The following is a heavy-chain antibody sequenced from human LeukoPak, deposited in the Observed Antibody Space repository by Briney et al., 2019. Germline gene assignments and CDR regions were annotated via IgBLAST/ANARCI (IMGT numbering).Heavy chain of an antibody. CDR3: ARGASGRRIAARPFDY. Sequence: ASVKVSFKASGYTFTSYDINWVRQATGQGLEWMGWMNPNSGNTGYAQKFQGRVTITRNTSISTAYMELSSLRSEDTAVYYCARGASGRRIAARPFDYWGQGTLVTVSS. J-gene: IGHJ4*02. CDR1: GYTFTSYD. V-gene: IGHV1-8*03. D-gene: IGHD6-6*01. CDR2: MNPNSGNT.